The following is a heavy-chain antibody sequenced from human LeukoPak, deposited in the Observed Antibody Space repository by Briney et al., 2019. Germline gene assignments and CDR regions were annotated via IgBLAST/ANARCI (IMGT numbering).Heavy chain of an antibody. Sequence: PGGSLRLSCAASGFTFSNYAMSWVRRAPGKGLEWVGRIRSKNNGGTTDYAAPVRGRFSISRDDSKSTLYLQMNSLKAEDTAVYYCTTDPGYRGLYYFDYWGQGTLVTVSS. V-gene: IGHV3-15*01. CDR1: GFTFSNYA. CDR3: TTDPGYRGLYYFDY. D-gene: IGHD5-12*01. J-gene: IGHJ4*02. CDR2: IRSKNNGGTT.